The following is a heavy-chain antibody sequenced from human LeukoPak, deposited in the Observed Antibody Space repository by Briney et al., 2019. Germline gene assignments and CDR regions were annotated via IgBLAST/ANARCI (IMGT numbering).Heavy chain of an antibody. CDR2: MYLSGAT. D-gene: IGHD3-22*01. V-gene: IGHV4-4*02. CDR3: AGLVGRYSSGLYYYYFDY. Sequence: SGTLSLTCTVSGDSINSLDLWSWVRQPPGKGLEWIGEMYLSGATHSNPSVKSRVTISIDKSKNQFFLNLSSVTAADTAVYYCAGLVGRYSSGLYYYYFDYWGQGTLVTVSS. CDR1: GDSINSLDL. J-gene: IGHJ4*02.